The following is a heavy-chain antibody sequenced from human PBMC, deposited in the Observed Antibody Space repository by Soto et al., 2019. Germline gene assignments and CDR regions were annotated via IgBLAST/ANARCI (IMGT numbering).Heavy chain of an antibody. D-gene: IGHD6-13*01. Sequence: EVQLVESGGGLVQPGGSLRLSCAASGFTFSSYSMNWVRQAPGKGLEWVSYISSSSSTIYYAASVKGRFTISRDNAKNSLYLQMNSLRAEDTAVYYCARDTIAADGPRKPFDYWGQGTLVTVSS. J-gene: IGHJ4*02. CDR1: GFTFSSYS. CDR2: ISSSSSTI. CDR3: ARDTIAADGPRKPFDY. V-gene: IGHV3-48*01.